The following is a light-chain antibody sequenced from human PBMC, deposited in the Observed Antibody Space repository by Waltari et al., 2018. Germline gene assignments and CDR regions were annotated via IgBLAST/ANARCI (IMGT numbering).Light chain of an antibody. CDR1: KIGSKN. CDR3: QVWDSGSDHYV. J-gene: IGLJ1*01. V-gene: IGLV3-21*02. CDR2: DDG. Sequence: SYVLTQPPSVSVAPGQTARITCDGNKIGSKNVHWYQQKPGQAPVLVGYDDGDRPSGSPERFSGSNSGTTATLTSSRVDAGDEADYYCQVWDSGSDHYVFGTVTKVTVL.